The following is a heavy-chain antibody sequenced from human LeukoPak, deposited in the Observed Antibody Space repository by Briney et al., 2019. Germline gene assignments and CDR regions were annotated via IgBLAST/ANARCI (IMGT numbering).Heavy chain of an antibody. Sequence: VASVKASCKASGYTFTSYGISWVRQAPGQGLEWMGWISAYNGNTHYAQKLQGRVTMTTDTSTSTVYMELRSLRSDDTAVYYCARGSPPRRNYDSRGYYSYYFDYWGQGTLVTVSS. CDR3: ARGSPPRRNYDSRGYYSYYFDY. CDR2: ISAYNGNT. J-gene: IGHJ4*02. D-gene: IGHD3-22*01. CDR1: GYTFTSYG. V-gene: IGHV1-18*01.